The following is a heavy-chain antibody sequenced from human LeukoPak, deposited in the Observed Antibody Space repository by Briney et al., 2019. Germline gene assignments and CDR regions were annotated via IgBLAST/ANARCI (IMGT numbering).Heavy chain of an antibody. D-gene: IGHD5-12*01. V-gene: IGHV4-59*01. J-gene: IGHJ4*02. CDR2: IYYSGST. CDR3: AAGVVATIRFPFDY. CDR1: GGSISSYY. Sequence: SETLSLTCTVSGGSISSYYWSWIRQPPGKGLEWIGYIYYSGSTNYNPSLKRRVTISVDTSKNQFSLKLSSVTAADTAVYYCAAGVVATIRFPFDYWGQGTLVTVSS.